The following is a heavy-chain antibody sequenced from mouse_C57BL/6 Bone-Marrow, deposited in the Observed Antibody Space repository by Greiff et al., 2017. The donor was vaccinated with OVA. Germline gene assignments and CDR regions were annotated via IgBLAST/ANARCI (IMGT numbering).Heavy chain of an antibody. CDR1: GFTFSSYG. J-gene: IGHJ3*01. V-gene: IGHV5-6*02. CDR3: ARRWLGFAY. Sequence: DVKLVESGGDLVKPGGSLKLSCAASGFTFSSYGMSWVRQTPDKRLEWVATISSGGSYTYYPDSVKGRFTISRDNAKNTLYLQMSSLKSEDTAMYYCARRWLGFAYWGQGTLVTVSA. D-gene: IGHD2-2*01. CDR2: ISSGGSYT.